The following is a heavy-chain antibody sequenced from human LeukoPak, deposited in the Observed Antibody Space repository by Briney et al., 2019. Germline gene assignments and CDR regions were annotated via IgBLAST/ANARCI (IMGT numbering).Heavy chain of an antibody. CDR2: IYPGDSDT. CDR3: ARPRYSSSWDDAFDI. D-gene: IGHD6-13*01. V-gene: IGHV5-51*01. Sequence: GESLKISCKGSGYSFTSYWIGWVRQMPGKGLEWMGIIYPGDSDTRYSPSFQGQVTISADKSISTAYLQWSSLKAADTAMYYCARPRYSSSWDDAFDIWGQGTMVTVSS. J-gene: IGHJ3*02. CDR1: GYSFTSYW.